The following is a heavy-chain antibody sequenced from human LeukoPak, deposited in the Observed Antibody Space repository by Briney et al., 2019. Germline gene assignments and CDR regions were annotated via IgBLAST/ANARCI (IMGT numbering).Heavy chain of an antibody. Sequence: SETLSLTCTVSGGSISSTPYYWGWIRQPPGTGLEWIGTISYSGNTYYNPSLKSRVTISVDTSKNQFSLRLTSLTAADTAVYYCARPGLAGTTEDCWGQGTLVTVSS. J-gene: IGHJ4*02. D-gene: IGHD1-1*01. CDR1: GGSISSTPYY. V-gene: IGHV4-39*01. CDR3: ARPGLAGTTEDC. CDR2: ISYSGNT.